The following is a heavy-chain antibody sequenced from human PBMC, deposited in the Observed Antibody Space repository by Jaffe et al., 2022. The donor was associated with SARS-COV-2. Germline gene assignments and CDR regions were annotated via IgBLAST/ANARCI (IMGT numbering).Heavy chain of an antibody. D-gene: IGHD6-19*01. CDR3: AGGVSVSGSGDY. CDR2: ISYRGGS. V-gene: IGHV4-59*03. CDR1: GDSINSHY. J-gene: IGHJ4*02. Sequence: QVQLQESGPGLVKPSETLSLTCSVSGDSINSHYWSWVRQTPGKGLEWVGYISYRGGSNYNPSLRGRVTISIDTSKNQFSLKLDSVTAADTAIYFCAGGVSVSGSGDYWGQGTLVTVSS.